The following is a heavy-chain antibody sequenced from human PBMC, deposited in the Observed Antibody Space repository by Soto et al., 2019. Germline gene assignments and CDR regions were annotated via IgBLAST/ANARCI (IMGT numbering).Heavy chain of an antibody. J-gene: IGHJ4*02. V-gene: IGHV3-11*06. CDR3: ARGTYYYDSSGYSDY. D-gene: IGHD3-22*01. CDR1: GFTFSDYY. CDR2: ISSSSSYT. Sequence: QVQLVESGGGLVKPGGSLRLSCAASGFTFSDYYMSWIHQAPGKGLEWVSYISSSSSYTNYADSVKGRFTISRDNAKNSLYLQMNSLRAEDTAVYYCARGTYYYDSSGYSDYWGQGTLVTVSS.